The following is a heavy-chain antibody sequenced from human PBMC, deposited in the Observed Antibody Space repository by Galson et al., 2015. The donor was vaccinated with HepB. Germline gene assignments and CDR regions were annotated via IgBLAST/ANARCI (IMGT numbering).Heavy chain of an antibody. CDR2: ISYDGSNK. CDR3: AGQSPDGSYYVRALDY. Sequence: LSLTCTVSGGSISSSSYYWHWVRQAPGKGLEWVAVISYDGSNKYYADSVKGRFTISRDNSKNTLYLQMNSLRAEDTAVYYCAGQSPDGSYYVRALDYWGQGTLVTVSS. D-gene: IGHD1-26*01. CDR1: GGSISSSSYY. V-gene: IGHV3-30*03. J-gene: IGHJ4*02.